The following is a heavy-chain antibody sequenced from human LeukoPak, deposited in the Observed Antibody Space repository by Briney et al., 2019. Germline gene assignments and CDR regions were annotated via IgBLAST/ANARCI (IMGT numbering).Heavy chain of an antibody. V-gene: IGHV4-34*01. CDR3: ARGLMVRGIGYYFDY. J-gene: IGHJ4*02. CDR1: GGSFSGYY. CDR2: INHSGST. D-gene: IGHD3-10*01. Sequence: SETLSLTCAVYGGSFSGYYWSWIRQPPGKGLEWIGEINHSGSTNYNPSLKSRVTISVDTVKNQFSLKLSSVTAADTAVYYCARGLMVRGIGYYFDYWGQGTLVTVSS.